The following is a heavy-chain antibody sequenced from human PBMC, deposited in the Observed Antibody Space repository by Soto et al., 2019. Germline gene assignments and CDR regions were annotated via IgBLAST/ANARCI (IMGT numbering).Heavy chain of an antibody. J-gene: IGHJ4*02. V-gene: IGHV1-69*12. CDR3: AGVMCFGGSCYLDV. CDR1: GGTFSTYT. CDR2: ISPGIDIR. Sequence: QVQLVQSGAEVKKPGSSVKVSCKASGGTFSTYTLYWVRQAPGQGLEWMGGISPGIDIRDYAQKFQGRVKITADESTSTVYMQRSTLISEDSALYYCAGVMCFGGSCYLDVWGQGTLVTVPS. D-gene: IGHD2-15*01.